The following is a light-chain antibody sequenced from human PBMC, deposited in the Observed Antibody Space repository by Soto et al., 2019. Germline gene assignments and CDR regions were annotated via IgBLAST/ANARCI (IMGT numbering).Light chain of an antibody. CDR2: GNR. CDR3: QAYDYSLTASV. CDR1: TSNLGAGYD. V-gene: IGLV1-40*01. Sequence: QSVLTQPPSVSGAPGQRVTLSCTGNTSNLGAGYDVHWYQQLPGAAPKPVIFGNRNRPSGVPERFSGSKSGTSASLAITGLQAEDEADYYCQAYDYSLTASVFGGGTQLTVL. J-gene: IGLJ3*02.